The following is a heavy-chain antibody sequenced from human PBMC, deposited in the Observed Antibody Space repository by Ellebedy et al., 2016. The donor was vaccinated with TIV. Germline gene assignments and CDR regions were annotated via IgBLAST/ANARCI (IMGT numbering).Heavy chain of an antibody. CDR1: GFIFRDHY. D-gene: IGHD2-2*01. J-gene: IGHJ4*02. CDR2: INPDGTKK. Sequence: GGSLRLSCAASGFIFRDHYMDWVRQAPGKGLEWVAFINPDGTKKFYVDSVKGRFTISRDNAKNTLYLQMNSLRAEDTAVYYCARGGLTAASDYWGQGTLVTVSS. CDR3: ARGGLTAASDY. V-gene: IGHV3-7*01.